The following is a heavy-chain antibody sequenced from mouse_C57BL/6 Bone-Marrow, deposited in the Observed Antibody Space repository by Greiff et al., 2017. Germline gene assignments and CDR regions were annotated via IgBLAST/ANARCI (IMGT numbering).Heavy chain of an antibody. CDR1: GYTFTSYG. Sequence: VMLVESGAELARPGASVKLSCKASGYTFTSYGISWVKQRTGQGLEWIGEIYPRSGNTYYNEKFKGKATLTADKSSSTAYMELRSLTSEDSAGYFCARLYYDYGGFAYGGQGTLVTVSA. V-gene: IGHV1-81*01. J-gene: IGHJ3*01. CDR2: IYPRSGNT. CDR3: ARLYYDYGGFAY. D-gene: IGHD2-4*01.